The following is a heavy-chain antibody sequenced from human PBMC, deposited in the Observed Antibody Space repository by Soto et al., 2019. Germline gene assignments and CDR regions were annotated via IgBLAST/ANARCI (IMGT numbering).Heavy chain of an antibody. V-gene: IGHV3-15*07. Sequence: GGSLRLSSAASGFTFSNAWMNWVRQAPGKGLEWVGRIKSKTDGGTTDYAAPVKGRFTISRDDSKNTLYLQMNSLKTEDTAVYYCTTSSPGIAAAGIGSPHYYGMDVWGQGTTVTVSS. CDR1: GFTFSNAW. CDR3: TTSSPGIAAAGIGSPHYYGMDV. J-gene: IGHJ6*02. D-gene: IGHD6-13*01. CDR2: IKSKTDGGTT.